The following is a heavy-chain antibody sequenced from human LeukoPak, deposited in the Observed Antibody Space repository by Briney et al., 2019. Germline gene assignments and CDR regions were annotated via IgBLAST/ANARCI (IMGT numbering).Heavy chain of an antibody. Sequence: PGGSLRLSCAASGFTFSSYGMHWVRQAPGKGLEWVAVISYDGSNKYYADSVKGRFTISRDNSENTLYLQMNSLRAEDTAVYYCAKGSKLCDYWGQGTLVTVSS. CDR2: ISYDGSNK. CDR1: GFTFSSYG. CDR3: AKGSKLCDY. J-gene: IGHJ4*02. D-gene: IGHD2-2*01. V-gene: IGHV3-30*18.